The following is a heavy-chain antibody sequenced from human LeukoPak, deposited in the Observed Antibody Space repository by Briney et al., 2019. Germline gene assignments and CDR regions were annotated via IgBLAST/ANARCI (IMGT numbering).Heavy chain of an antibody. CDR3: ARDGSEQWLVRSGSYYYFDY. V-gene: IGHV3-33*01. CDR1: GFTFSNYG. Sequence: GGSLRLSCAASGFTFSNYGMHWVRQAPGKGLEWVAVVWYDGNNKYHADSVKGRFTISRDNSKNTLYLQMNSLRGEDTAVYYCARDGSEQWLVRSGSYYYFDYWGQGTLVTVSS. CDR2: VWYDGNNK. J-gene: IGHJ4*02. D-gene: IGHD6-19*01.